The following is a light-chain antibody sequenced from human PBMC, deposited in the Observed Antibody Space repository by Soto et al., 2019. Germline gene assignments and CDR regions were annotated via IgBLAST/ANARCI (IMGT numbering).Light chain of an antibody. V-gene: IGKV3-11*01. CDR2: DAS. CDR1: QSVRGS. Sequence: EIVLTQSPATLSLSPGERATLSFRSSQSVRGSLAWYQQKPGQAPRLLIYDASNRATGIPARFSGGGSGTDFTLTISSLQSEDFAVYYCQQYNNWPPITFGQGTRLEIK. CDR3: QQYNNWPPIT. J-gene: IGKJ5*01.